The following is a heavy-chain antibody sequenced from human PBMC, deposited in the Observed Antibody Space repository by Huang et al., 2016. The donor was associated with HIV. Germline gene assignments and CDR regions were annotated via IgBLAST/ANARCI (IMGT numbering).Heavy chain of an antibody. CDR2: IRYDRNNN. V-gene: IGHV3-30*02. Sequence: QVRLVESGGGVVQPGASLTLSCSASGFPFNAYGMYWGRQAPGKGLGSVQFIRYDRNNNYVIGSVKGRFTISRDNSNNTLYLRMNSLRPEDTAVYYCVKERGSSRARSSFDFWGQGTSVIVSS. CDR3: VKERGSSRARSSFDF. J-gene: IGHJ3*01. D-gene: IGHD6-13*01. CDR1: GFPFNAYG.